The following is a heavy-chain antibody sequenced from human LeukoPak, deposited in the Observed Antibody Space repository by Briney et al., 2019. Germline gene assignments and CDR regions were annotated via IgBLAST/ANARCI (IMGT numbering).Heavy chain of an antibody. Sequence: GGSLRLSCAASGFTFSSYDMHWVRQATGKGLEWVSAIGTAGDTYYPGSVKGRFTISRENAKNSLYLQMNSLRAGDTAVYYCAREGRISAPDGMDVWGQGTTVTVSS. D-gene: IGHD2-15*01. CDR1: GFTFSSYD. V-gene: IGHV3-13*01. CDR2: IGTAGDT. J-gene: IGHJ6*02. CDR3: AREGRISAPDGMDV.